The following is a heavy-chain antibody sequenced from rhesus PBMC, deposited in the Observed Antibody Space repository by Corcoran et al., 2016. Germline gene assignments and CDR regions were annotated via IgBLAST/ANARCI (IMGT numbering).Heavy chain of an antibody. CDR3: GRLGGGNYKWGAFDF. D-gene: IGHD1-44*01. J-gene: IGHJ3*01. CDR1: GGSIGGRYY. Sequence: QVQLQESGPGLVKPSEPLSLSCPVSGGSIGGRYYWTLIPHPPGPGPEWIGGIYGKSASTYDNPSLKSRVTISKDTSKTHFSLKLTSVTAADTAGYYCGRLGGGNYKWGAFDFWGQGLRVTVSS. V-gene: IGHV4-143*01. CDR2: IYGKSAST.